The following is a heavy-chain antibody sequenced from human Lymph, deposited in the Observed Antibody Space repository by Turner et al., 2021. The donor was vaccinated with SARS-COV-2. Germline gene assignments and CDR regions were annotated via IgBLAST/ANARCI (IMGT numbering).Heavy chain of an antibody. J-gene: IGHJ4*02. CDR3: AKGGGSGYLNFDY. D-gene: IGHD3-3*01. CDR2: ISYEGSNK. CDR1: GFTFNSYG. Sequence: QVQLVESGGGVVQPGRSLRLSCAASGFTFNSYGMHWVRQAPGKGLEWVAVISYEGSNKYYADSVKGRFTISRDNTKNTLYLQMNSLRVEDTAVYYCAKGGGSGYLNFDYWGQGTLVTVSS. V-gene: IGHV3-30*18.